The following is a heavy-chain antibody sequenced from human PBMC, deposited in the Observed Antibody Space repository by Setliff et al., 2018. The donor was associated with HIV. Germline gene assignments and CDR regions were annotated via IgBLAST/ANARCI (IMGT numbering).Heavy chain of an antibody. CDR3: ARGHVVREVKAFDF. CDR2: MNPNSGNT. CDR1: GYTFTNYD. D-gene: IGHD3-10*01. V-gene: IGHV1-8*01. Sequence: VASVKVSCKASGYTFTNYDINWVRQATGQGLEWLGWMNPNSGNTAYEQKFQGRVTMTRNASINTAYMELSSLTSNDTAVYYCARGHVVREVKAFDFWGQGTLVTVSS. J-gene: IGHJ4*02.